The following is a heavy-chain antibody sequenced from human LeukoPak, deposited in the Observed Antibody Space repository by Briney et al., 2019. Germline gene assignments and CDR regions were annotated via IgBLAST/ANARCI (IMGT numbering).Heavy chain of an antibody. J-gene: IGHJ4*02. CDR3: AKDGGLWVSAHWGDS. D-gene: IGHD7-27*01. CDR1: GFTFSSYT. CDR2: ITTGDGNT. V-gene: IGHV3-23*01. Sequence: GGSLRLSCTASGFTFSSYTMTWVRQAPGKGLQWVSAITTGDGNTYYADSVKGRFTVSRDDSKNTLYLQMNSLRAEDTAVYYCAKDGGLWVSAHWGDSWGRGTLVTVSS.